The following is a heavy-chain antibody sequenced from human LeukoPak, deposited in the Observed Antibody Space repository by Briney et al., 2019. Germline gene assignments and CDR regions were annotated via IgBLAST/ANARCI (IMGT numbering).Heavy chain of an antibody. Sequence: GGSLRLSCAASGFTLSSYWMSWVRQAPGKGLEWVANIKYDGSEKDYVDSVKGRFTISRDNAKNSLYLQMNSLRAEDAAVYYCARDIAPAGLFFDYWGQGTLVTVSS. CDR1: GFTLSSYW. J-gene: IGHJ4*02. V-gene: IGHV3-7*01. D-gene: IGHD6-13*01. CDR2: IKYDGSEK. CDR3: ARDIAPAGLFFDY.